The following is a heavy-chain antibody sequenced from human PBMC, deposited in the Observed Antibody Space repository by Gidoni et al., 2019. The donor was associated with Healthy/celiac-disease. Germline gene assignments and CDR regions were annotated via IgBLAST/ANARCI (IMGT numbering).Heavy chain of an antibody. CDR3: AKDEVGGQWLVPLPPH. J-gene: IGHJ4*02. D-gene: IGHD6-19*01. V-gene: IGHV3-30*18. CDR1: GFTFGSYG. Sequence: QVQLVESVGGVVQPGRSLRLSCAASGFTFGSYGMHGVRQAQGKGLEWVAVISYDGSNKYYADSVKGRFTISRDNSKNTLYLQMNSLRAEDTAVYYCAKDEVGGQWLVPLPPHWGQGTLVTVSS. CDR2: ISYDGSNK.